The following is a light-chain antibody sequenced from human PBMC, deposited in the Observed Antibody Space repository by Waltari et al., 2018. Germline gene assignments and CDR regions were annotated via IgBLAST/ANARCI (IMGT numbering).Light chain of an antibody. CDR2: DAS. V-gene: IGKV3-15*01. J-gene: IGKJ4*01. CDR3: HQYHKWPRELS. Sequence: IVMTQSPATVSLSPGERATLSCRASHHINNDLAWYQQNPGQPPRLLIYDASTRATGVPVRFSGSGSGTDFTLTISSLQSEDFAVYYCHQYHKWPRELSFGGGTKVEIK. CDR1: HHINND.